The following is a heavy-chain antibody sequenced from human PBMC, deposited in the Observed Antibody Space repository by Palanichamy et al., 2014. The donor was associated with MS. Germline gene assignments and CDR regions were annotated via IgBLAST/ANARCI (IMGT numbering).Heavy chain of an antibody. CDR1: GFIFSSYW. D-gene: IGHD6-13*01. Sequence: EVELVESGGDLVQPGGSLRLPCAGSGFIFSSYWMSWVRQAPGKGLEWVANIKQDGSETSYVDSVKGRFTIFRDNARNSLYLQMNSLRVEDTAIYYCATWKGSSWFDYWGQGTLVTVSS. J-gene: IGHJ4*02. CDR3: ATWKGSSWFDY. V-gene: IGHV3-7*02. CDR2: IKQDGSET.